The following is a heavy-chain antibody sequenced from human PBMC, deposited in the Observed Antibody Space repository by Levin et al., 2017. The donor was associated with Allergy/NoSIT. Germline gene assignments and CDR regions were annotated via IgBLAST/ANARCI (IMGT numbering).Heavy chain of an antibody. J-gene: IGHJ5*02. V-gene: IGHV1-46*01. D-gene: IGHD1-1*01. CDR3: ARDNSANDLSWWFDP. Sequence: GASVKVSCKASGFSFSSHWMHWVRQAPGQGLEWVGIISPRGDITNSAQRFRGRITLTRDTSTSTAYMELSSLNFEDTAVYFCARDNSANDLSWWFDPWGQGTLVTVSS. CDR1: GFSFSSHW. CDR2: ISPRGDIT.